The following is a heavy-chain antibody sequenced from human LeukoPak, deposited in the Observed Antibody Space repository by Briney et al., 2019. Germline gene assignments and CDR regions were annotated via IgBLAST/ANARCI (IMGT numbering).Heavy chain of an antibody. J-gene: IGHJ4*02. CDR1: GFTFSDYY. CDR2: IILDGAYN. Sequence: GGSLIPPCPASGFTFSDYYMGWIPPAPGKGLGGVSSIILDGAYNYYPHPGKGRFIISRDNDRTSDYLQMNSLRADDTAVYYSARDEEGRLTFACSNGVRPDFDYWGQGTLVTVSS. V-gene: IGHV3-69-1*02. CDR3: ARDEEGRLTFACSNGVRPDFDY. D-gene: IGHD2-8*01.